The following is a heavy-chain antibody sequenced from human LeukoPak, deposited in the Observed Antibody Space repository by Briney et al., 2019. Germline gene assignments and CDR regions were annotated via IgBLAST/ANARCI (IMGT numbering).Heavy chain of an antibody. CDR2: ISSGSTYI. J-gene: IGHJ5*02. Sequence: GGSLRLSCATFGFTVSSYLMNWVRQAPGKGLEWVSSISSGSTYIYYADSVKGRFTVSRDNAENSLYLQMNSLRAEDTAVYYCARDFECSYDFWSGYYAGFDPWGQGTLVTVSS. D-gene: IGHD3-3*01. V-gene: IGHV3-21*01. CDR1: GFTVSSYL. CDR3: ARDFECSYDFWSGYYAGFDP.